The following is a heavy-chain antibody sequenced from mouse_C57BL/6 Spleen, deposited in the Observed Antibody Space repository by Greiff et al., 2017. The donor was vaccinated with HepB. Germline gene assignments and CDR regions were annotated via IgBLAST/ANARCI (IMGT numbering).Heavy chain of an antibody. V-gene: IGHV1-50*01. D-gene: IGHD1-1*01. CDR1: GYTFTSYW. Sequence: QVQLQQPGAELVKPGASVKLSCKASGYTFTSYWMQWVKQRPGQGLEWIGEIDPSDSYTNYNQKFKGKATLTVDTSSSTAYMQLSSLTSEDSAVYYCATCGTTVVATDYWGQGTTLTVSS. CDR3: ATCGTTVVATDY. J-gene: IGHJ2*01. CDR2: IDPSDSYT.